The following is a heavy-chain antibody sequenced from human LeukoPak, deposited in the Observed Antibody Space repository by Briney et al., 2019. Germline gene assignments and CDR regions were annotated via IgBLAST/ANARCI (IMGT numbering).Heavy chain of an antibody. D-gene: IGHD6-13*01. J-gene: IGHJ6*03. V-gene: IGHV3-30*02. Sequence: GGSLRLSCAASGFTFSSYGMHWVRQAPGKGLEWVAFIRYDGSNKYYADSVKGRFTISRDNSKKTLYLQMNSLRAEDTAVYYCAKDGSSWYYYYYMDVWGKGTTVTVSS. CDR3: AKDGSSWYYYYYMDV. CDR2: IRYDGSNK. CDR1: GFTFSSYG.